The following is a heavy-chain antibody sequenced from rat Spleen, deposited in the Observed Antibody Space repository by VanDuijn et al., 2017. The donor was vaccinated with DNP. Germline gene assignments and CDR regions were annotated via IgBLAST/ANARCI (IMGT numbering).Heavy chain of an antibody. V-gene: IGHV5-17*01. J-gene: IGHJ2*01. Sequence: EVQLVESGGGLVQPGNSLKLSCAASGFTFSDYAMAWVRQSPKKGLEWVATIIYDGSSTHYRDSVKGRFTISRDNAISTLYLQMDSLRSEDTATYYCARHRETTFDYWGQGVMVTVSS. CDR2: IIYDGSST. D-gene: IGHD1-10*01. CDR1: GFTFSDYA. CDR3: ARHRETTFDY.